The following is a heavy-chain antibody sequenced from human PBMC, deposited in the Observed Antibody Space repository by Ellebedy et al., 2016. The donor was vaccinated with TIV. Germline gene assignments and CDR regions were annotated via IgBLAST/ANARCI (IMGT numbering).Heavy chain of an antibody. Sequence: GESLKISXAASGFTFSSYSMNWVRQAPGKGLEWVSSISSSSSYIYYADSVKGRFTISRDNAKNSLYLQMNSLRAEDTAVYYCATLPYCSSTSCYMMTDYYYYYMDVWGKGTTVTVSS. V-gene: IGHV3-21*01. CDR1: GFTFSSYS. J-gene: IGHJ6*03. CDR2: ISSSSSYI. CDR3: ATLPYCSSTSCYMMTDYYYYYMDV. D-gene: IGHD2-2*02.